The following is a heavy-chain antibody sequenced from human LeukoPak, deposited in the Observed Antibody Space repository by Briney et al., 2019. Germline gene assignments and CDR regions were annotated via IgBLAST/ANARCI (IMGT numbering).Heavy chain of an antibody. J-gene: IGHJ4*02. D-gene: IGHD3-10*01. CDR2: ISGSGGST. V-gene: IGHV3-23*01. Sequence: GGSPRLSCAASGFTFSSYAMSWVRQAPGKGLEWVSAISGSGGSTYYADSVKGRFTISRDNSKNTLYLQMNSLRAEDTAVYYCAKNRLVRGTYYFDYWGQGTLVTVSS. CDR1: GFTFSSYA. CDR3: AKNRLVRGTYYFDY.